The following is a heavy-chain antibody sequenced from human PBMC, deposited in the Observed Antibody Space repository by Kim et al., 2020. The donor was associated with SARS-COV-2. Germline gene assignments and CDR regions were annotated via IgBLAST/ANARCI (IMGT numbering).Heavy chain of an antibody. Sequence: SETLSLTCTVSGGSISSDYWSWIRQPAGKGLEWIGRIYNSETNYNPSLKGRVTMSVDTSKNQFSLELRSMTAADTAVYYCARKSSNSWTFDFCGQGTLVT. V-gene: IGHV4-4*07. CDR1: GGSISSDY. D-gene: IGHD6-13*01. CDR2: IYNSET. J-gene: IGHJ4*02. CDR3: ARKSSNSWTFDF.